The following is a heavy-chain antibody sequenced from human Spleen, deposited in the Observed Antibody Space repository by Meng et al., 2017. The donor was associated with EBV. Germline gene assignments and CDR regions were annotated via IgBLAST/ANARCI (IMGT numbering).Heavy chain of an antibody. CDR1: GGSFGDYY. J-gene: IGHJ4*02. V-gene: IGHV4-34*01. CDR3: ARGADNFNVSPVEY. D-gene: IGHD1-20*01. Sequence: QVQVQQWGAGLLKPSDXLSLTCAIPGGSFGDYYWISIRQPPGKGLEWIGGINQNGRSNFNPSLKSRLTISADTSKSQVSLSMQSVTAADTAVYYCARGADNFNVSPVEYWGQGTLVTVSS. CDR2: INQNGRS.